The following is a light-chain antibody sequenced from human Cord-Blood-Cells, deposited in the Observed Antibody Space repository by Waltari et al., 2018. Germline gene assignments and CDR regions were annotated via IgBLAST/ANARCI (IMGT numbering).Light chain of an antibody. CDR2: EGS. CDR3: CSYAGSSTWV. J-gene: IGLJ3*02. V-gene: IGLV2-23*01. Sequence: QSALTQPASVSGSPGQSITISCTGTSSAVGSYTLVSWYQQHPGKAPKPMLYEGSKRPSGVSNRFSGSKSGNTASLTISGLQAEDEADYYCCSYAGSSTWVFGGGTKLTV. CDR1: SSAVGSYTL.